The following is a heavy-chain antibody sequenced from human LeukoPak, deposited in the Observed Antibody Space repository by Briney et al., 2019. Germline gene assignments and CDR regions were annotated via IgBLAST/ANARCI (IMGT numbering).Heavy chain of an antibody. D-gene: IGHD1-26*01. Sequence: GGSLRLSRAASGFAFIHFWMSWVRQAPGKGLEWVATMNQDGSERYYVDSVKGRCTISRDNAKNSLYLQINNLRAEDTAVYYCASGRWRENIDYCGKGTLITVSS. V-gene: IGHV3-7*01. CDR3: ASGRWRENIDY. J-gene: IGHJ4*02. CDR1: GFAFIHFW. CDR2: MNQDGSER.